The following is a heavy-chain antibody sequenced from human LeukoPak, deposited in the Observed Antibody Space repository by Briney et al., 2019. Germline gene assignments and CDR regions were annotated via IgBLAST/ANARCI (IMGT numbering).Heavy chain of an antibody. CDR1: GGSISSYY. V-gene: IGHV4-59*01. D-gene: IGHD6-13*01. Sequence: SETLSLTCTVSGGSISSYYWSWIRQPPGKGLEWIGYIYYSGSTNYNPSLKSRVTISVDTSKNQFSLKLSSVTAADTAVYYCARDKQQLVRSFYLTNWFDPWGQGTLVTVSS. J-gene: IGHJ5*02. CDR3: ARDKQQLVRSFYLTNWFDP. CDR2: IYYSGST.